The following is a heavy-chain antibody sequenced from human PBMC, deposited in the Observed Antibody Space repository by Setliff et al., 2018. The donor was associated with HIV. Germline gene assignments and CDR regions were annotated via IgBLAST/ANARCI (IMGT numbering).Heavy chain of an antibody. CDR1: GFTFTTYA. D-gene: IGHD3-9*01. V-gene: IGHV3-30*04. CDR2: ISIYDGSEK. Sequence: SLRLSCAASGFTFTTYAMHWVRQAPGKGLKWVAVISIYDGSEKYYADSVKGRFTISRDNSKNTLYLQMNSLRAEDTAVYYCAKGRGGLTASLAFDYWGQGTLVTVSS. CDR3: AKGRGGLTASLAFDY. J-gene: IGHJ4*02.